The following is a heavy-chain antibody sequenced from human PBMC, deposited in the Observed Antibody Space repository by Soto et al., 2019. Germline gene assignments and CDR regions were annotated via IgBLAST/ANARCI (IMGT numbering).Heavy chain of an antibody. CDR1: RFPFDSYA. Sequence: EVQLLESGGGLVQPGGSLRLSCAASRFPFDSYAISWVRKAPGKGLEWVSASSGSGGATYYAGSVKGLFNNSRDNYKDTLYLQMISLRAEDTAVYPCAKEFDAGDPRAFAIWGQGTMVTVSS. CDR3: AKEFDAGDPRAFAI. D-gene: IGHD2-21*02. V-gene: IGHV3-23*01. CDR2: SSGSGGAT. J-gene: IGHJ3*02.